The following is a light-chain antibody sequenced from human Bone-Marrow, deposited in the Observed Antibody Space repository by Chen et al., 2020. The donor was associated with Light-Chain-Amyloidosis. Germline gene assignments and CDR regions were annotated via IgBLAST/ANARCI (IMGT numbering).Light chain of an antibody. J-gene: IGLJ1*01. CDR1: SSDVGGDNH. CDR2: EVT. Sequence: SALPQPASVSGSPGQSSTISCTGTSSDVGGDNHVSWYHQHPDKAPKLMIYEVTNRPSWVPDRFSGSKSDNTASMTISGLQTEDEADYFCSSYTITNTLVFGSGTRVTVL. V-gene: IGLV2-14*01. CDR3: SSYTITNTLV.